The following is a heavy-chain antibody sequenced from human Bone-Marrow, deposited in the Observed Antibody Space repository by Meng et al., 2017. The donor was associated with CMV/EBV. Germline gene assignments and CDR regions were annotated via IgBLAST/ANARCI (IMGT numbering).Heavy chain of an antibody. Sequence: AYGFTCSSVGMTWVRQAPGKGLEWVANIKEDGSEKHYVDSVKGRFTISRDNAKNSLYLQMKSLRAEDTAVYYCARDLYSGTPSLNYWGQGTLVTVSS. D-gene: IGHD1-26*01. CDR3: ARDLYSGTPSLNY. CDR1: GFTCSSVG. J-gene: IGHJ4*02. V-gene: IGHV3-7*01. CDR2: IKEDGSEK.